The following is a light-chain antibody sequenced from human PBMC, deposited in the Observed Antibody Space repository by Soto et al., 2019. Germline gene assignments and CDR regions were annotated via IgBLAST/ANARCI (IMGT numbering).Light chain of an antibody. CDR3: MQDLQIPWT. Sequence: EIVMTQSPLSLPVTPGEPASISCRSSQSLLHKNGNNYFNWYLQKPGQSPQHLIYLGSKRASGVPERFSGSGSGTDFTLKISRVEAEDVGVYYCMQDLQIPWTFGQGTRV. CDR1: QSLLHKNGNNY. CDR2: LGS. V-gene: IGKV2-28*01. J-gene: IGKJ1*01.